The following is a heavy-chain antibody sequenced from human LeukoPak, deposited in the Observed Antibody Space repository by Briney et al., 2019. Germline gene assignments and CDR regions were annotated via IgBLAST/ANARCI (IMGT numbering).Heavy chain of an antibody. J-gene: IGHJ4*02. D-gene: IGHD2-2*01. CDR2: INPNSGGT. CDR3: ARDYPEYCSSTSCYGGDFDY. V-gene: IGHV1-2*02. Sequence: ASAKVSCKASGYTFTGYYMHWVRQAPGQGLEWMGWINPNSGGTNYAQKFQGRVTMTRDTSISTAYMELSRLRSDDTAVYYCARDYPEYCSSTSCYGGDFDYWGQGTLVTVSS. CDR1: GYTFTGYY.